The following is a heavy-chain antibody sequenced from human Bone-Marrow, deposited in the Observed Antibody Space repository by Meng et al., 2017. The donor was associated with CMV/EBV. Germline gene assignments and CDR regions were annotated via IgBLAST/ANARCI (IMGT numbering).Heavy chain of an antibody. Sequence: ASVKVSCKASGYTFTGYYIHWVRQAPGQELEWMGRINPNSGVANFAQKFQGRVTMTRDTSTSTVYMELNRLTSDDTAVHYCAKTGGSANFDNWGQGTLVTVSS. J-gene: IGHJ4*02. CDR2: INPNSGVA. D-gene: IGHD1-14*01. CDR1: GYTFTGYY. CDR3: AKTGGSANFDN. V-gene: IGHV1-2*06.